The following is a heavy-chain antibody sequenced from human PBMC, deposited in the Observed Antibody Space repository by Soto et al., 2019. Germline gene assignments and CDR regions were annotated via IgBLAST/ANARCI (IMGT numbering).Heavy chain of an antibody. V-gene: IGHV3-9*01. CDR2: ISWNRGSI. D-gene: IGHD2-2*01. J-gene: IGHJ4*02. CDR1: GFTFEDYA. Sequence: EVQLVESGGGLVQPGRSLRPSCAASGFTFEDYAMTWVWQAPGKGLEWVSGISWNRGSIGYADSVKGRFTISRDNAKNSLYLQMNSLRAEDTALYYCAKVPDDYGDYWGQGTLVTVSS. CDR3: AKVPDDYGDY.